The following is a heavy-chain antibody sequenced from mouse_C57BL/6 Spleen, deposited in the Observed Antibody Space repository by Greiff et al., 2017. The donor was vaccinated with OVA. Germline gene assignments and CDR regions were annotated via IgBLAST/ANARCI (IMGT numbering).Heavy chain of an antibody. CDR2: ISSGGDYI. CDR3: TREGYYSNPTYPMDY. V-gene: IGHV5-9-1*02. Sequence: DVQLQESGEGLVKPGGSLKLSCAASGFTFSSYAMSWVRQTPEKRLEWVAYISSGGDYIYYADTVKGRFTISRDNARNTLYLQMSSLKSEDTAMYYCTREGYYSNPTYPMDYWGQGTSVTVSS. D-gene: IGHD2-5*01. J-gene: IGHJ4*01. CDR1: GFTFSSYA.